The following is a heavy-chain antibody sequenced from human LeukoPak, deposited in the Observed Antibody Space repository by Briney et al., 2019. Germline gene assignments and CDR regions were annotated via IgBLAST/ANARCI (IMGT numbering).Heavy chain of an antibody. V-gene: IGHV3-48*01. CDR1: GFTFSSYS. Sequence: PGGSLRLSCAASGFTFSSYSMNWVRQAPGKGLEWVSYISSSSSTIYYADSVKGRFTISRDNAKNSLYLQMNSLRAEDTAVYYCASGVEYSSSSEDYWGQGTLVTVSS. CDR2: ISSSSSTI. J-gene: IGHJ4*02. CDR3: ASGVEYSSSSEDY. D-gene: IGHD6-6*01.